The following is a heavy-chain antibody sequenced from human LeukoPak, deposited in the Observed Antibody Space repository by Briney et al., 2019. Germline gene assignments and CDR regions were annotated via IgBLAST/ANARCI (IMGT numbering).Heavy chain of an antibody. J-gene: IGHJ6*02. CDR1: GGSISSYL. CDR3: ARARGYCSGGSCYPQVHYYYGMDV. Sequence: PSETLSLTCTVSGGSISSYLWSWIRQPPGKGLEWIGYIYYSGSTNYNPSLKSRVTISVDTSKNQFSLKLSSVTAADTAVYYCARARGYCSGGSCYPQVHYYYGMDVWGQGATVTVSS. CDR2: IYYSGST. V-gene: IGHV4-59*08. D-gene: IGHD2-15*01.